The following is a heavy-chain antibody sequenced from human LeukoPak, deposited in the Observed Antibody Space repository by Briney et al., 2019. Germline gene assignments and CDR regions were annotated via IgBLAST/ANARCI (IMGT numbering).Heavy chain of an antibody. Sequence: SETLSLTCAVYGGSFSGYYWSWIRQPPGKGLEWIGEINHSGSTNYNPSLKSRVTISVDTSKNQFSPKLSSVTAADTAVYYCAGIATGFNWFDPWGQGTLVTVSS. V-gene: IGHV4-34*01. CDR2: INHSGST. CDR1: GGSFSGYY. D-gene: IGHD6-13*01. CDR3: AGIATGFNWFDP. J-gene: IGHJ5*02.